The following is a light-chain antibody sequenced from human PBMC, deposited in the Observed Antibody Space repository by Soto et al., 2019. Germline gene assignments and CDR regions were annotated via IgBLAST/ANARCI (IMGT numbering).Light chain of an antibody. J-gene: IGLJ1*01. Sequence: QSALTQPASVSGSPGQSITISCTGTSSDVGGYNFVSWYQQHPGKAPKLMIYEVSNRPSGVSNRSSGSKSGNTASQTISGLQAEDEADYYFSSYTSSSTQVFGTGTKVTLL. CDR3: SSYTSSSTQV. V-gene: IGLV2-14*01. CDR2: EVS. CDR1: SSDVGGYNF.